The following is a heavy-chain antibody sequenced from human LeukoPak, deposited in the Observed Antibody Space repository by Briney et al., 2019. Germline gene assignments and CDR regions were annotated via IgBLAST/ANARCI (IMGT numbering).Heavy chain of an antibody. CDR2: INPNSGGT. CDR1: GYTFTGYY. Sequence: ASVKVSCKASGYTFTGYYMHWVRQAPGQGLEWMGWINPNSGGTNYAQKFQGRVTMTRDTSISTAYMELSRLRSDDTAVYYCARDLPDCSDGSCYYYYYYMDAWGKGTTVTISS. D-gene: IGHD2-15*01. CDR3: ARDLPDCSDGSCYYYYYYMDA. V-gene: IGHV1-2*02. J-gene: IGHJ6*03.